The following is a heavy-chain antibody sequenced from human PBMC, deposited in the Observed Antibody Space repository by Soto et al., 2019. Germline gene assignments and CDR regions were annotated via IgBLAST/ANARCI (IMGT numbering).Heavy chain of an antibody. CDR1: GGTFSSYA. J-gene: IGHJ3*02. V-gene: IGHV1-69*01. CDR3: VRDSSGYYLRGAFDI. Sequence: QVQLVQSGAEVKKPGSSVKVSCKASGGTFSSYAISWVRQAPGQGLEWMGGIIPIFGTANYAQKFQGRVTITADESTSTAYLELSSLRSEGTAVYYCVRDSSGYYLRGAFDIWGQGTMVTVSS. CDR2: IIPIFGTA. D-gene: IGHD3-22*01.